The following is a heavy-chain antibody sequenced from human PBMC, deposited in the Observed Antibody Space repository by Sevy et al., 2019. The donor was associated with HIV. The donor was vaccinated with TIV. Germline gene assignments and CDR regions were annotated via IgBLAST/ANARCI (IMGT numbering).Heavy chain of an antibody. V-gene: IGHV3-7*01. CDR2: IKQDGSEK. J-gene: IGHJ6*02. D-gene: IGHD6-19*01. Sequence: GGSLRLSCAASGFTFSSYWMSWVRQAPGKGLEWVANIKQDGSEKYYVDSVKGRFTISRDNAKNSLYLQMNGLGAEDTAVYYCARDRAGYSSGWYLYYYYGMDVWGQGTTVTVSS. CDR1: GFTFSSYW. CDR3: ARDRAGYSSGWYLYYYYGMDV.